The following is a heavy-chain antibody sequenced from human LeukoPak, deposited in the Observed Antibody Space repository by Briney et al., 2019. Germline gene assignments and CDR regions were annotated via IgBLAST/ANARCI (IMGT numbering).Heavy chain of an antibody. J-gene: IGHJ5*02. CDR3: ARQRRGYSYGFNWFDP. CDR2: IFYSGRT. V-gene: IGHV4-59*01. CDR1: GGSISSYY. D-gene: IGHD5-18*01. Sequence: PSETLSLTCTVSGGSISSYYWNWIRQPPGKGLEWIGYIFYSGRTNYNPSLKSRVTISVDTSKNRFSLRLTSVTAADTAVYYCARQRRGYSYGFNWFDPWGQGTLVTVSS.